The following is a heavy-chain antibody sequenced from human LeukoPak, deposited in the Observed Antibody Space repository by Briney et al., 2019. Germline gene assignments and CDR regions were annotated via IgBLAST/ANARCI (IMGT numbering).Heavy chain of an antibody. Sequence: VASVKVSCKASGYTFISYGISLVRQAPGQGLEWMGWISAYNGNTKYAQKLQGRVTMTTDTSTSTAYMELRSLRSDDTAVYYCARDSRDGYNPFDHWGQGTLVTVSS. CDR2: ISAYNGNT. D-gene: IGHD5-24*01. CDR1: GYTFISYG. J-gene: IGHJ4*02. V-gene: IGHV1-18*01. CDR3: ARDSRDGYNPFDH.